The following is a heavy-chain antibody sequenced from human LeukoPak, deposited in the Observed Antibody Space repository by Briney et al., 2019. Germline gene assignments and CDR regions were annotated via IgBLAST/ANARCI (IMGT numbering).Heavy chain of an antibody. CDR1: GYTFTSYG. CDR3: ARVAPGYSSIWYDY. J-gene: IGHJ4*02. Sequence: SVKVSCKASGYTFTSYGISWVRQAPGQGLEWMGWISAYNGNTNYAQKLQGRVTMTTDTSTSTAYMDLRSLNSDDTAVYFCARVAPGYSSIWYDYWGQGTLVTVSS. V-gene: IGHV1-18*01. D-gene: IGHD6-13*01. CDR2: ISAYNGNT.